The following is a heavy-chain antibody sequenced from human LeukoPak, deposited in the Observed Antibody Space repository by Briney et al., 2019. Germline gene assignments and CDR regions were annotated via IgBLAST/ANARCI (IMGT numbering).Heavy chain of an antibody. D-gene: IGHD3-16*01. CDR2: IGGDGIA. V-gene: IGHV3-69-1*01. Sequence: PGGSLRLSCVASRFTFTDHPMNWVRQAPGKGLEWISYIGGDGIAFYADSVKGRFTASKDDARKSMYLQMNSLRVEDTAVYYCAKDRANWAIDDWGQGTQVTVSS. J-gene: IGHJ4*02. CDR1: RFTFTDHP. CDR3: AKDRANWAIDD.